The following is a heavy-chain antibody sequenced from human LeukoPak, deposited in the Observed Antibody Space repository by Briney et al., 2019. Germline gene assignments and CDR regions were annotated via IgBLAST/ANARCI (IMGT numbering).Heavy chain of an antibody. J-gene: IGHJ6*02. CDR2: FDPEDGET. V-gene: IGHV1-24*01. CDR1: GYTLTELS. CDR3: ARGGRYYYGMDV. D-gene: IGHD1-26*01. Sequence: ASVKVSCKVSGYTLTELSMHWVRQAPGKGLEWMGGFDPEDGETIYAQKFQGRVTMTRNTSISTAYMELSSLRSEDTAVYYCARGGRYYYGMDVWGQGTTVTVSS.